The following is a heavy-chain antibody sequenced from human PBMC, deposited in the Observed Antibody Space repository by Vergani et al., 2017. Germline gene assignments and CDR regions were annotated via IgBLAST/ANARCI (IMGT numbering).Heavy chain of an antibody. D-gene: IGHD3-3*01. CDR1: GGSISSYY. V-gene: IGHV4-59*08. CDR3: ARLKDFWSGHCIDY. Sequence: QVQLQESGPGLVKPSETLSLTCTVSGGSISSYYWSWIRQPPGKGLEWIGYIYYRGSTNYNPSLKSRVTISVDTSKNQFALKLSSVTAADTAVYYCARLKDFWSGHCIDYWGQGTLVTVAS. J-gene: IGHJ4*02. CDR2: IYYRGST.